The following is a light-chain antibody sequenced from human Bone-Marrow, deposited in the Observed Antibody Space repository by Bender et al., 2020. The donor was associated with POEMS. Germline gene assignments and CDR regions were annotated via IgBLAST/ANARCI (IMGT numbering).Light chain of an antibody. Sequence: QSVVTQPPSLSEAPRQRVTISCSGSSSNIGNHGVNWYQQLPGEAPKLLIYYDDLLTPGVSDRFSASTSGTSASLAIDELQSEDEALYYCSPWHGSLSGWVFGGGTKLTVL. CDR3: SPWHGSLSGWV. CDR2: YDD. V-gene: IGLV1-36*01. CDR1: SSNIGNHG. J-gene: IGLJ3*02.